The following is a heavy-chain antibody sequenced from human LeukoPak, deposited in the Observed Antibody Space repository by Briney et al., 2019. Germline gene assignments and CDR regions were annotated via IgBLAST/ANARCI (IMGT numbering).Heavy chain of an antibody. J-gene: IGHJ4*02. D-gene: IGHD5-12*01. V-gene: IGHV3-21*01. CDR1: GFTFSSYS. CDR3: ARDREGYSGYDILDY. Sequence: PGGPLRLSCAASGFTFSSYSMNWVRQAPGKGLEWVSSISSSSSYIYYADSVKGRFTISRDNAKNSLYLQMNSLRAEDTAVYYCARDREGYSGYDILDYWGQGTLVTVSS. CDR2: ISSSSSYI.